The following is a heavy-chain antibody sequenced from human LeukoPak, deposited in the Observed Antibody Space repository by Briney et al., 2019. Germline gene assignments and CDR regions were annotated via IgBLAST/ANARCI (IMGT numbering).Heavy chain of an antibody. CDR1: GGTFSSYA. V-gene: IGHV1-3*01. J-gene: IGHJ4*02. Sequence: ASVKVSCKASGGTFSSYAISWVRQAPGQRLEWMGWINAGNGNTKYSQKFQGRVTITRDTSASTAYMELSSLRSEDTAVYYCARDALDYYDSSGYYSPNFDYWGQGTLVTVSS. CDR3: ARDALDYYDSSGYYSPNFDY. CDR2: INAGNGNT. D-gene: IGHD3-22*01.